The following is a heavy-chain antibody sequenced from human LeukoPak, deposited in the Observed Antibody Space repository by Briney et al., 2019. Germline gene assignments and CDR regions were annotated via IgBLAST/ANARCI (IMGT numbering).Heavy chain of an antibody. CDR2: MNPNSGNT. Sequence: ASVKVSCKASGYTFTSYDINWVRQATGQGLGWMGWMNPNSGNTGYAQKFQGRVTMTRNTSISTAYMELSSLRSEDTAVYYCARGFRKYSSSLIDYWGQGTLVTVSS. CDR1: GYTFTSYD. J-gene: IGHJ4*02. V-gene: IGHV1-8*01. D-gene: IGHD6-6*01. CDR3: ARGFRKYSSSLIDY.